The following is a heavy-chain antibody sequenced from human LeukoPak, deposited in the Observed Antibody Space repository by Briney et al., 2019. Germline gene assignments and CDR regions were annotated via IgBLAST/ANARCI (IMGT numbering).Heavy chain of an antibody. V-gene: IGHV4-59*01. CDR1: GGSTNNYY. J-gene: IGHJ4*02. CDR3: ARDRLGGAVASWIPDY. Sequence: SETLSLTCSVSGGSTNNYYWSWIRQPPGKRLEWSGSVYHSGSTDYNPSLRSRVTISVDMSKNHFSLKVTSVTAADTAIYYCARDRLGGAVASWIPDYWGQGILVTVSS. CDR2: VYHSGST. D-gene: IGHD3-16*01.